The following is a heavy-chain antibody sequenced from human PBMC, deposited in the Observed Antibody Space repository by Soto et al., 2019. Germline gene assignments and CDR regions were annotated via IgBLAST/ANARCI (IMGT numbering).Heavy chain of an antibody. CDR2: INSDGSIT. D-gene: IGHD6-19*01. CDR3: AVAVAGPTAIGY. J-gene: IGHJ4*02. CDR1: GFIFISYG. Sequence: LRLSCAASGFIFISYGMHCVRQAPGKGLVWFSLINSDGSITSSAESXKGRFTISXDNANNTLYVQXNSLRXYDTAVYYCAVAVAGPTAIGYWCQGTLVTVSS. V-gene: IGHV3-74*01.